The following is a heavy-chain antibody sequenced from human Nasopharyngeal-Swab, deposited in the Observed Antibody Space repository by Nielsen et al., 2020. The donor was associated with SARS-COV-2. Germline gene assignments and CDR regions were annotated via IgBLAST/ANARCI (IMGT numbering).Heavy chain of an antibody. CDR1: GFTFSDSA. D-gene: IGHD2-15*01. J-gene: IGHJ4*02. CDR3: TRCGGGCYSGRDY. CDR2: IRSEGNTYAT. V-gene: IGHV3-73*01. Sequence: GESLKISCAASGFTFSDSAIHWVRQASGKGLEWVGRIRSEGNTYATAYAASVKGRFIIFRDDPTNTAYLQMNSLKTEDTAVYYCTRCGGGCYSGRDYWGQGTLVTVSS.